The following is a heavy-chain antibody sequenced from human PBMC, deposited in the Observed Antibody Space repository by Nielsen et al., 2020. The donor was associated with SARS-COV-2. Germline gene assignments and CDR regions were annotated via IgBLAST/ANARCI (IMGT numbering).Heavy chain of an antibody. D-gene: IGHD6-13*01. J-gene: IGHJ4*02. CDR2: INPSGDYT. V-gene: IGHV1-46*01. Sequence: ASVKVSCKTSEYTFTSDHMHWVRQAPGQGFEWMGIINPSGDYTTYAQRFQGRVTVTRDTSTSTVYMELSSLRSEDTAVYYCASDRTGSWTLDYWGQGTLVTVSS. CDR1: EYTFTSDH. CDR3: ASDRTGSWTLDY.